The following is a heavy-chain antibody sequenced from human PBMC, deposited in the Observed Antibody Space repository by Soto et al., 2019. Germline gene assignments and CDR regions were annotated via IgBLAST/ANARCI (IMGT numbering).Heavy chain of an antibody. Sequence: EVQVVESGGGLVQPGGSLRLCCAASGFTVSSNYMNWVRQAPGKGLEWVPIIYSDATTYYAQSVKGRLTISRDMSKSAQYHQINRLKAKDTALYYCLVTCTLYYMDVWGKGTTVTVSS. J-gene: IGHJ6*03. CDR3: LVTCTLYYMDV. CDR2: IYSDATT. V-gene: IGHV3-66*01. CDR1: GFTVSSNY.